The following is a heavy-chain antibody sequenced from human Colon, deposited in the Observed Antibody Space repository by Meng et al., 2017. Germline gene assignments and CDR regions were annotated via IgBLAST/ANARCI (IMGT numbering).Heavy chain of an antibody. Sequence: LRLSCAISGDSVSSKSVAWYWIRQSPSRGLEWLGRTYYRSKWYNDYAVSVKSRITINPDTSKNQFSLQLNSVTPRDTAVYYCARFHYGDNDAFDIWGQGTMVTVSS. CDR3: ARFHYGDNDAFDI. V-gene: IGHV6-1*01. D-gene: IGHD4-17*01. J-gene: IGHJ3*02. CDR1: GDSVSSKSVA. CDR2: TYYRSKWYN.